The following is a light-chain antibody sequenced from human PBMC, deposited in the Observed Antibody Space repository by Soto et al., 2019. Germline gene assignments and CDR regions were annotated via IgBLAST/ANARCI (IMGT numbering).Light chain of an antibody. V-gene: IGKV1-5*01. Sequence: IQMTQSPSTLSASVGDRVTITCRASQSISSWLAWYQQKPGKAPKLLIYDASSLESGVPSRFSGSGSGTEFTLTISSLQPDDFATYFCQQYQTYSTFGQGTRLEIK. CDR2: DAS. CDR1: QSISSW. CDR3: QQYQTYST. J-gene: IGKJ5*01.